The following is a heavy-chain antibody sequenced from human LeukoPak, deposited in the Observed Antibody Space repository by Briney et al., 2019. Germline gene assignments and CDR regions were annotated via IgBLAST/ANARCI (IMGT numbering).Heavy chain of an antibody. D-gene: IGHD6-13*01. V-gene: IGHV4-59*08. Sequence: SETLSLTCTVSGGSISNYYWSWIRQPPGKGLEWIGYIYYSGSTNYNPSLKSRVTISADTSKNQFSLKLRSVTAADTAVYSCARHAGADSSSWYYFDYWGQGTLVTVSS. CDR3: ARHAGADSSSWYYFDY. J-gene: IGHJ4*02. CDR1: GGSISNYY. CDR2: IYYSGST.